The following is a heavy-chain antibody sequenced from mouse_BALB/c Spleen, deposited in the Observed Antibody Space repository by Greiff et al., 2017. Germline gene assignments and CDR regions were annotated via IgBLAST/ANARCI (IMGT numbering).Heavy chain of an antibody. V-gene: IGHV5-17*02. Sequence: DVKLVESGGGLVQPGGSRKLSCAASGFTFSSFGMHWVRQAPEKGLEWVAYISSGSSTIYYPDTVTGRFTISRDNAKNTLYLEMSSLRSEDTAMYYCARLYYGNYAAMDYWGQGTSVTVSS. D-gene: IGHD2-1*01. CDR2: ISSGSSTI. CDR3: ARLYYGNYAAMDY. J-gene: IGHJ4*01. CDR1: GFTFSSFG.